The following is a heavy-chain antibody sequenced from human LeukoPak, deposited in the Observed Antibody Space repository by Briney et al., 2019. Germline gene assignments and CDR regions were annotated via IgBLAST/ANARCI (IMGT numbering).Heavy chain of an antibody. D-gene: IGHD3-3*01. CDR3: AKAIWSGYMAYYYYYYMDV. CDR2: ISGSGGST. CDR1: GFTFSSYA. V-gene: IGHV3-23*01. J-gene: IGHJ6*03. Sequence: GGSLRLSCAASGFTFSSYAMSWVRQAPGKGLEWVSAISGSGGSTFYADSVKGRFTISRDNSKNTLYLQMNSLRAEDTAVYYCAKAIWSGYMAYYYYYYMDVWGKGTTVTVSS.